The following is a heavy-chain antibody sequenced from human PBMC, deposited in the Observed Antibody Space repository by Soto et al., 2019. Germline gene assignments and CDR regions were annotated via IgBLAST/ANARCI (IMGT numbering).Heavy chain of an antibody. D-gene: IGHD3-10*01. Sequence: DVQLLESGGHLVQPGGSLRLSCAASGFTFSSYAMSWVRQAPGKGLEWVSSVSAGGDMTYYSDSVKGRFTISRYNSNNAALVQMNSPSIEDTALYYCARGDRGGSGSPATYYYSGLDVWGKGTTVTVS. CDR3: ARGDRGGSGSPATYYYSGLDV. V-gene: IGHV3-23*01. CDR2: VSAGGDMT. CDR1: GFTFSSYA. J-gene: IGHJ6*04.